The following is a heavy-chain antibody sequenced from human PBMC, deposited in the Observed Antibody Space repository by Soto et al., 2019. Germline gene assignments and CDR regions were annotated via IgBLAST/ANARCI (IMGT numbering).Heavy chain of an antibody. CDR3: ARGEKYMDV. CDR2: TYYSGSS. V-gene: IGHV4-59*11. J-gene: IGHJ6*04. Sequence: PSETLSLTCIVSGASITSHYWSWIRQPPGKGLEWIGYTYYSGSSNYNPSLRSRLTVSADTSKNQVSLSLYSVTAADTAVYYCARGEKYMDVWGKGTTVTVSS. CDR1: GASITSHY. D-gene: IGHD1-26*01.